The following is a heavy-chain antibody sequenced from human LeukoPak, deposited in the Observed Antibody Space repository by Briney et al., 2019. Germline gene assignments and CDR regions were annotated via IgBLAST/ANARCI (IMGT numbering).Heavy chain of an antibody. CDR3: ARAPYYDFWSGYGIWFDP. V-gene: IGHV4-31*03. Sequence: SETLSLTCTVSGGSISSGGYYWSWIRQHPGKGLEWIGYIYYSGSTYYNPSLKSRVTISVDTSKNQFSLKLSSVIAADTAVYYCARAPYYDFWSGYGIWFDPWGQGTLVTVSS. CDR2: IYYSGST. J-gene: IGHJ5*02. D-gene: IGHD3-3*01. CDR1: GGSISSGGYY.